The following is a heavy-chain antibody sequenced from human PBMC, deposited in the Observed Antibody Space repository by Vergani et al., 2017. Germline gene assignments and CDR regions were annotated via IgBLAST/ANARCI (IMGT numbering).Heavy chain of an antibody. D-gene: IGHD6-13*01. CDR1: GFTFSGSA. CDR2: ISWNSGSI. CDR3: AKAHSVAAAGFDY. J-gene: IGHJ4*02. Sequence: EVQLVESGGGLVQPGGSLKLSCAASGFTFSGSAMHWVRQAPGKGLEWVSGISWNSGSIGYADSVKGRFTISRDNAKNSLYLQMNSLRAEDTALYYCAKAHSVAAAGFDYWGQGTLVTVSS. V-gene: IGHV3-9*01.